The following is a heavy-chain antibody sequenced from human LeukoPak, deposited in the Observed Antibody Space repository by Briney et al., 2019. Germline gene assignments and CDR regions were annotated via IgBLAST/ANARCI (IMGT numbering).Heavy chain of an antibody. CDR1: GGTFSSYA. J-gene: IGHJ6*03. Sequence: SVKVSCKASGGTFSSYAISWVRQAPGQGLEWMGGIIPIFGTANYAQKFQGRVTITADESTSTAYMGLSSLRSEDTAVYYCAVGILGYCSSTSCYLYYYYYMDVWGKGTTVTVSS. D-gene: IGHD2-2*01. CDR2: IIPIFGTA. V-gene: IGHV1-69*13. CDR3: AVGILGYCSSTSCYLYYYYYMDV.